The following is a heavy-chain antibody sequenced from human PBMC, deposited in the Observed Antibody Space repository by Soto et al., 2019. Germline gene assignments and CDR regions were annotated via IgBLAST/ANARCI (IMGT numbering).Heavy chain of an antibody. Sequence: SVKVSCKASGGTFSSYAISWVRQAPGQGLEWMGGIIPIFGTANYAQKFQGRVTITADESTSTAYMELSSLRSEDTAVYYCARDRYSSGWYGQLNYYYYCMDVWGQGTTVTVSS. D-gene: IGHD6-19*01. V-gene: IGHV1-69*13. J-gene: IGHJ6*02. CDR3: ARDRYSSGWYGQLNYYYYCMDV. CDR1: GGTFSSYA. CDR2: IIPIFGTA.